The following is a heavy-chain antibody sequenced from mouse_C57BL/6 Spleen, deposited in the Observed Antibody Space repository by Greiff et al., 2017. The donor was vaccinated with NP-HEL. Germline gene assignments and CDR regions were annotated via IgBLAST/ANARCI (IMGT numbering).Heavy chain of an antibody. J-gene: IGHJ2*01. CDR2: ISDGGSYT. Sequence: EVKLMESGGGLVKPGGSLKLSCAASGFTFSSYAMSWVRQTPEKRLEWVATISDGGSYTYYPDNVKGRFTISRDNAKNNLYLQMSHLTSEDTAMYYCARDSSGYFDYWGQGTTLTVSS. D-gene: IGHD3-2*02. CDR1: GFTFSSYA. CDR3: ARDSSGYFDY. V-gene: IGHV5-4*01.